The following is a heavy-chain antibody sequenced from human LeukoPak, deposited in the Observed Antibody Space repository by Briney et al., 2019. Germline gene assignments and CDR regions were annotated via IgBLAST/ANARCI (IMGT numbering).Heavy chain of an antibody. CDR1: GYTFTDYY. CDR2: INPNSGGT. D-gene: IGHD2-15*01. V-gene: IGHV1-2*02. CDR3: ASDFGYCSGGSCYSSFDI. Sequence: GATVKISCKVSGYTFTDYYMNWVRQAPGQGLEWMGWINPNSGGTNYAQKFQGRVTMTRYTSISTAYMELSRLRSDDTAVYYCASDFGYCSGGSCYSSFDIWGQGTMVTVSS. J-gene: IGHJ3*02.